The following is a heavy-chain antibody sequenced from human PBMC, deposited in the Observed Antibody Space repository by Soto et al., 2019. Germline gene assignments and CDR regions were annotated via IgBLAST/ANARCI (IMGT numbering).Heavy chain of an antibody. D-gene: IGHD3-10*01. J-gene: IGHJ6*02. CDR2: INHSGST. Sequence: SETLSLTCAVYVGSCSGYYWSWIRQPPGKGLEWIGEINHSGSTNYNPSLKSRVTISVDTSKNQFSLKLSSVTAADTAVYYCARGTLYYYGSGSYNYYYYGMDVWGQGTTVTVSS. CDR3: ARGTLYYYGSGSYNYYYYGMDV. V-gene: IGHV4-34*01. CDR1: VGSCSGYY.